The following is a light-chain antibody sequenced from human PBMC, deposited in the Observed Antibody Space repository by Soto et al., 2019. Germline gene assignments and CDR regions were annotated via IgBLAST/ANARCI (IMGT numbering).Light chain of an antibody. Sequence: EIVLTQYPGAVSWSRGERATLSCRASQSVTSSYLAWYQQKPGQAPRLLIYAASTRATGIPARFSGSGSGTEFTLTISSLQSEDFAVYYCQQYNNWPRTFRQGTKVDIK. J-gene: IGKJ1*01. CDR3: QQYNNWPRT. V-gene: IGKV3-15*01. CDR1: QSVTSSY. CDR2: AAS.